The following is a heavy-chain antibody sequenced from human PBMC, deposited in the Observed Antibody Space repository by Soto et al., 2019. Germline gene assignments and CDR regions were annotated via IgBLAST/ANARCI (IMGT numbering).Heavy chain of an antibody. V-gene: IGHV3-9*01. CDR1: GFTFDDYA. D-gene: IGHD3-10*01. CDR3: AKDSRVRGVKLGLAAFDI. Sequence: EVQLVESGGGLVQPGRSLRLSCAASGFTFDDYAMHWVRQAPGKGLEWVSGISWNSGSIGYADSVKGRFTISRDNAKNSLYLQMNSLRAEDTALYYCAKDSRVRGVKLGLAAFDIWGQGTMVTVSS. CDR2: ISWNSGSI. J-gene: IGHJ3*02.